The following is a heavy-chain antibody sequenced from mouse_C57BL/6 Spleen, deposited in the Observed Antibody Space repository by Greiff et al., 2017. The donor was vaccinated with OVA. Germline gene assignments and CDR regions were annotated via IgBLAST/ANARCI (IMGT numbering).Heavy chain of an antibody. V-gene: IGHV1-5*01. Sequence: SGTVLARPGASVKMSCKTSGYTFTSYWMHWVKQRPGQGLEWIGAIYPGNSDTSYNQKFKGKAKLTAVTSASTAYMELSSLTNEDSAVYYCTRNYWDVGEDFDYWGQGTTLTVSS. CDR3: TRNYWDVGEDFDY. CDR2: IYPGNSDT. D-gene: IGHD4-1*01. J-gene: IGHJ2*01. CDR1: GYTFTSYW.